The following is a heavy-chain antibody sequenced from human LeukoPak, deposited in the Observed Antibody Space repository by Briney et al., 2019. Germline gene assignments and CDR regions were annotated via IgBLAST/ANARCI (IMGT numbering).Heavy chain of an antibody. Sequence: PSETLSLTCTVPGGSVSSGSYYWSWIRQPPGKGLEWIGYIYYSGSTNYNPSLKSRVTISVDTSKNQFSLKLSSVTAADTAVYYCARRRGIEDYGDYRFDYWGQGTLVTVSS. J-gene: IGHJ4*02. D-gene: IGHD4-17*01. CDR3: ARRRGIEDYGDYRFDY. V-gene: IGHV4-61*01. CDR1: GGSVSSGSYY. CDR2: IYYSGST.